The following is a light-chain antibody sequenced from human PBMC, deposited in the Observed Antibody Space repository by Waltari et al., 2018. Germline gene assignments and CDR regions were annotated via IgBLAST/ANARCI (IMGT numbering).Light chain of an antibody. CDR2: DYT. Sequence: QSARPQPASLSGYPGQSITISSTGTRSDLGGNTFLSWYQQHPGKPPKLIIYDYTEPPSGVSDRFSGSMSANTASLTISGLLADDEALYFCSSSSTTGTLVLFGGGTKLTVL. CDR1: RSDLGGNTF. J-gene: IGLJ2*01. V-gene: IGLV2-14*03. CDR3: SSSSTTGTLVL.